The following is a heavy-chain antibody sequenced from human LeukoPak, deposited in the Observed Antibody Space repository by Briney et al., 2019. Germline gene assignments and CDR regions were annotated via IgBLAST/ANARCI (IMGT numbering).Heavy chain of an antibody. D-gene: IGHD4-17*01. CDR1: GFTFSSYS. CDR2: ISSSSSYI. J-gene: IGHJ6*03. CDR3: ARDPGDSPYGDPDADYYYYYMDV. Sequence: PGGSLRLSCAASGFTFSSYSMNWVRQAPGKGLEWVSSISSSSSYIYYADSVKGRFTISRDNAKNSLYLQMNSLRAEDTAVYYCARDPGDSPYGDPDADYYYYYMDVWGKGTTVTVSS. V-gene: IGHV3-21*01.